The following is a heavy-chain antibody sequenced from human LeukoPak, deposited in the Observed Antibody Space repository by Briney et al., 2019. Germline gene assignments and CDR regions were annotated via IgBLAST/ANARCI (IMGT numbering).Heavy chain of an antibody. CDR2: MNPNSGGT. J-gene: IGHJ6*04. CDR1: GNTFTGDD. V-gene: IGHV1-2*04. D-gene: IGHD6-13*01. Sequence: GASVKVSSNAFGNTFTGDDMNWVRQAPGQGREWMGWMNPNSGGTNYAQKFQGWVTMTTDTSISTAYMELSRLRSDDTAVYYCARGWQQSSWYIRFSYGMDVWGKGTTVTVSS. CDR3: ARGWQQSSWYIRFSYGMDV.